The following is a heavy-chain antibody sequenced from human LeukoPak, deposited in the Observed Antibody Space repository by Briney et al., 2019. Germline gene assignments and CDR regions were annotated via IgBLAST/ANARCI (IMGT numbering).Heavy chain of an antibody. J-gene: IGHJ4*02. V-gene: IGHV3-21*01. CDR3: AKEGRSTTPRY. CDR1: GFTFSSST. D-gene: IGHD6-13*01. CDR2: ISRSGTSI. Sequence: GESLRLSCAASGFTFSSSTMDWVRQAPGKGLEWVSSISRSGTSIYYADSLRGRFTISRDNAKNSLYLQMNSLGVDDTAVYYCAKEGRSTTPRYWGQGTLVTVSS.